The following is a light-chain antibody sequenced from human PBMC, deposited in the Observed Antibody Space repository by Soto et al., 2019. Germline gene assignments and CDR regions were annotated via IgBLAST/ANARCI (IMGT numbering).Light chain of an antibody. CDR2: GAS. Sequence: DIQMTQSPSSLSASVGDRVTITCRASQNIINFLNWYQQRPGKAPKLLLYGASTLQSGVPSRVSGSGSGTDFTLTISSLQPEDFGIYYCQQSYGTPRTFGQGTKA. CDR3: QQSYGTPRT. J-gene: IGKJ1*01. CDR1: QNIINF. V-gene: IGKV1-39*01.